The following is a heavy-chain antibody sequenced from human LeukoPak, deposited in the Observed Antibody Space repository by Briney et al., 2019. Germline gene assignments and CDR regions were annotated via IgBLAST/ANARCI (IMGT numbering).Heavy chain of an antibody. CDR3: ARLLGGYDSEIDY. V-gene: IGHV4-39*01. Sequence: SETLSLTCTVSGDSISSNSHYWRWIRQSPGKGLEWIGSIYYSGSTYYNPSLKSRVTISVDTSKNQISLKLTSVTAADTAVYYGARLLGGYDSEIDYWGQGTLVTVSS. J-gene: IGHJ4*02. CDR2: IYYSGST. CDR1: GDSISSNSHY. D-gene: IGHD5-12*01.